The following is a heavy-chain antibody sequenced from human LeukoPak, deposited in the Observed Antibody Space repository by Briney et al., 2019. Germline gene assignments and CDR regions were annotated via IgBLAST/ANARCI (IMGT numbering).Heavy chain of an antibody. V-gene: IGHV3-64*01. CDR3: ARLPVDAFDI. Sequence: GGSLRLSCAASRFTFSNYAMHWVRQAPGKGLEHVSAISSNGCNTHYANSVKGRFTISRDNSKNTLYLQMGSLRAEDMAVYYCARLPVDAFDIWGQGTMVTVSS. D-gene: IGHD1-14*01. CDR2: ISSNGCNT. CDR1: RFTFSNYA. J-gene: IGHJ3*02.